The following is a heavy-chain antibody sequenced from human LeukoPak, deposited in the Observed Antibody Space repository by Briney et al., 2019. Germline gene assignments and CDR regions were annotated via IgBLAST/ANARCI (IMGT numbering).Heavy chain of an antibody. Sequence: SQTLSLTCAISGDSVSSNSAAWNWIRQSPSRGLEWLGRTYYRSKWYNDYAVSVKSRITINPDTSKNQFSLQLNSVTPEDTAVYYCARVVGYYDILAGCQSDAFDIWGQGTMVTVSS. CDR2: TYYRSKWYN. CDR1: GDSVSSNSAA. D-gene: IGHD3-9*01. V-gene: IGHV6-1*01. CDR3: ARVVGYYDILAGCQSDAFDI. J-gene: IGHJ3*02.